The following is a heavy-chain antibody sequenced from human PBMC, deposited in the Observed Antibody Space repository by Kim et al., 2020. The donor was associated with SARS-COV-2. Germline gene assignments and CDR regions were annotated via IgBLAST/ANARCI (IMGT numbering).Heavy chain of an antibody. CDR2: ISGSGGST. CDR3: AKDALSSGWYVGYFDY. Sequence: GGSLRLSCAASGFTFSSYAMSWVRQAPGKGLEWVSAISGSGGSTYYADSVKGRFTISRDNSKNTLYLQMNSLRAEDTAVYYCAKDALSSGWYVGYFDYWGQGTLVTVPS. CDR1: GFTFSSYA. V-gene: IGHV3-23*01. D-gene: IGHD6-19*01. J-gene: IGHJ4*02.